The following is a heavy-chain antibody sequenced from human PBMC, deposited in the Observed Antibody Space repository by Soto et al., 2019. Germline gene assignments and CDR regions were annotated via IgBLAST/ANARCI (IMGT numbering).Heavy chain of an antibody. Sequence: GALRLSCAASGFTFSSYAMSWVRQAPGKGLEWVSAITGSGGATYYADSVKGRFTISRDNSKNTLYLQMNSLRAEDTAVYYCAKVPPGYSSGWYTGLVDYWGQGTLVTVSS. CDR1: GFTFSSYA. V-gene: IGHV3-23*01. CDR3: AKVPPGYSSGWYTGLVDY. CDR2: ITGSGGAT. J-gene: IGHJ4*02. D-gene: IGHD6-19*01.